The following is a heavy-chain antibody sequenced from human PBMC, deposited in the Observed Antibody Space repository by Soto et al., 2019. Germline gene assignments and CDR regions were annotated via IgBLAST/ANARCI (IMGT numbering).Heavy chain of an antibody. D-gene: IGHD2-21*01. V-gene: IGHV3-23*01. CDR2: ISGTGQTT. CDR1: GFTFASYS. J-gene: IGHJ4*02. Sequence: EVQLLESGGGSLKPGGSRRLSLAASGFTFASYSLSWVRQAPGKGLEWVSGISGTGQTTHYGDSVKGRFIISRDNFRNTLYLQMNSLRAEDTAVYFCAKSRGDSWNTYFFDYWGRGALVTVSS. CDR3: AKSRGDSWNTYFFDY.